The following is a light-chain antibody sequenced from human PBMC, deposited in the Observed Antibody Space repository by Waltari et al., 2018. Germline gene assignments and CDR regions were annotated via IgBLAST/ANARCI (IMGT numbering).Light chain of an antibody. Sequence: QSVLTQPPSVSAAPGQKVTIPCLGSSPNIGNIYVSCYQHLPGTAPKVLIYENNKRPAGIPDRFSGSKSGTSATLSITGLQTGDEADYYCGTWDRSLRVEVFGGGTKLTVL. CDR2: ENN. CDR1: SPNIGNIY. CDR3: GTWDRSLRVEV. V-gene: IGLV1-51*02. J-gene: IGLJ3*02.